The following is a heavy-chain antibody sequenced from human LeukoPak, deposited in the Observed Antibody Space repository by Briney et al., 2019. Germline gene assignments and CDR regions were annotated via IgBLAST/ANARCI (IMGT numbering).Heavy chain of an antibody. J-gene: IGHJ4*02. CDR3: AKGGYYYDSSGYYSDFDY. D-gene: IGHD3-22*01. V-gene: IGHV3-23*01. Sequence: PGGSLRLSCAASGFTFSSYAMSWVRQAPGKGLEWVSAISGSGGSTYYADSVKGRFTISRDNSKNTLYLQMNSLRAEDTAVYYCAKGGYYYDSSGYYSDFDYWGQGALVTVSS. CDR1: GFTFSSYA. CDR2: ISGSGGST.